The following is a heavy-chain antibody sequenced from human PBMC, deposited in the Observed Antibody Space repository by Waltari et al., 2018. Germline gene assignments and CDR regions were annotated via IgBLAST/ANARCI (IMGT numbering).Heavy chain of an antibody. CDR1: GFTFSSLA. Sequence: VQLFESGGGLVHPGGSLRLSCAASGFTFSSLAMNWVRQAPGKGLCWFSSISGIDGRTYYPASVKGRFTISRDNSKNTLYLQMHGLRADDTAVYHCVTGFGSSSLSDFDSWGQGTRVTVSS. V-gene: IGHV3-23*01. J-gene: IGHJ4*02. CDR2: ISGIDGRT. D-gene: IGHD3-10*01. CDR3: VTGFGSSSLSDFDS.